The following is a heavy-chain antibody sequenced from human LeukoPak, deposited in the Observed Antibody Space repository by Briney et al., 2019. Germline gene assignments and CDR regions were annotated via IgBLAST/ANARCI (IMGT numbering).Heavy chain of an antibody. D-gene: IGHD6-19*01. J-gene: IGHJ4*02. Sequence: GGSLRLSCAASGFALRFYWMTWVRQAPGKGLEWVANIREDGSETYYVDSVKGRFTISRDNDKNSLYLQMNSLRAEDTAVYYCASPSMHIAVAGGYYFDYWGQGTLVTVSS. CDR2: IREDGSET. CDR1: GFALRFYW. V-gene: IGHV3-7*01. CDR3: ASPSMHIAVAGGYYFDY.